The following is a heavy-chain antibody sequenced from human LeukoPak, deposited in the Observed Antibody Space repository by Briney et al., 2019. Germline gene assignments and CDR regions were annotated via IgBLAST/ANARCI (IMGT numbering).Heavy chain of an antibody. V-gene: IGHV3-30-3*01. CDR1: GFTFSSYA. CDR3: ARDVDTAMARDYYYGMDV. Sequence: GGALRLSCAASGFTFSSYATSWVRQAPGKGLEWVAVISYDGSNKYYADSVKGRFTISRDYSRNTLYLQMNSLRAEDTAVYYCARDVDTAMARDYYYGMDVWGQGTTVTVSS. J-gene: IGHJ6*02. CDR2: ISYDGSNK. D-gene: IGHD5-18*01.